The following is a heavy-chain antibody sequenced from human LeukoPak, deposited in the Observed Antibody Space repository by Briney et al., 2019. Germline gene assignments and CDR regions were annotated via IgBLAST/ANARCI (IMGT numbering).Heavy chain of an antibody. Sequence: PGGSLRLSCAASGFTFSSYDMSWVRQAPGKGLEWVSAISGRGGSTYYADSVKGRFTISRDNSKNTLYLQMNSLRAEDTAVYYCARDPDITMIVVGMPDYWGQGTLVTVSS. V-gene: IGHV3-23*01. D-gene: IGHD3-22*01. J-gene: IGHJ4*02. CDR3: ARDPDITMIVVGMPDY. CDR2: ISGRGGST. CDR1: GFTFSSYD.